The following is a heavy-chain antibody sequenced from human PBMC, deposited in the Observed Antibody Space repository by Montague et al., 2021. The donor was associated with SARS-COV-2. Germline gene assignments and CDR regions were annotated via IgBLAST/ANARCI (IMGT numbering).Heavy chain of an antibody. J-gene: IGHJ4*02. CDR2: INHSGST. CDR1: GASFNGYY. CDR3: TRRLHGFNRHYFDY. V-gene: IGHV4-34*01. D-gene: IGHD5-24*01. Sequence: SETLSLTCAVYGASFNGYYWTWIRQPLGKGLEWIGEINHSGSTSYNPSLRSRVTISVDTSKNQFSLKLTSVTAADTAVYYCTRRLHGFNRHYFDYWGRGTLVTVSS.